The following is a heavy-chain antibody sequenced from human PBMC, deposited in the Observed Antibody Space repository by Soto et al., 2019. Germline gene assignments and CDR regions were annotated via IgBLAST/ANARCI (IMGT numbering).Heavy chain of an antibody. CDR2: IIPILGIA. CDR3: AREGDGTYFDY. D-gene: IGHD1-26*01. V-gene: IGHV1-69*08. Sequence: QVQLVQSGAEVKKPGSSVKVSCKASGGTFSSYTISWVRQAPGQGLEWMGRIIPILGIANYAQKFQGRVTITADKSTSTAYMELSSLRSEDTAVYYCAREGDGTYFDYWGQGTLVTVSS. J-gene: IGHJ4*02. CDR1: GGTFSSYT.